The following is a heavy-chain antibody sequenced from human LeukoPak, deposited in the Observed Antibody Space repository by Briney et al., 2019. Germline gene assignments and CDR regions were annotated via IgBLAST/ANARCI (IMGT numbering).Heavy chain of an antibody. J-gene: IGHJ4*02. CDR1: GGSISSGGYY. CDR3: ARGMDGTGGIFDY. CDR2: IYYSGST. D-gene: IGHD7-27*01. Sequence: SETLSLTCTVSGGSISSGGYYWSWIRQHPGRGLEWGGYIYYSGSTYYNPSPKSRVTISVDTSKNQFSLKLSSVTAADTAVYYCARGMDGTGGIFDYWGEGTLVTVSS. V-gene: IGHV4-31*03.